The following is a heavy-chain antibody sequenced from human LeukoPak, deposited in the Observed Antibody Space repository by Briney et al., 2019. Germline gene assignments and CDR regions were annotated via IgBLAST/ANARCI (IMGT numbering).Heavy chain of an antibody. J-gene: IGHJ4*02. Sequence: SETLSLTCAVYGGSFSGYYWSWIRQPPGKGQEWIGEINHSGSTNYNPSLKSRVTISVDTSKNQFSLKLSSVTAADTAVYYCARGHWYYGSGSYFDYWGQGTLVTVSS. CDR1: GGSFSGYY. CDR3: ARGHWYYGSGSYFDY. CDR2: INHSGST. V-gene: IGHV4-34*01. D-gene: IGHD3-10*01.